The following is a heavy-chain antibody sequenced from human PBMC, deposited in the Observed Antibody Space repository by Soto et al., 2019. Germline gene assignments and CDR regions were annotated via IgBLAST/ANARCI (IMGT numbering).Heavy chain of an antibody. V-gene: IGHV4-4*02. D-gene: IGHD3-10*01. CDR2: IYHSGRS. Sequence: QVQLQESGPGLVKPSGTLSLTCAVSGGFISRSNWWSWVRQPPGKGLEWIGEIYHSGRSNYNQSLNSRVTISVDKYKNQFSLKLNSVTAADTAVYYCARAPGGSGRGYFDYWGQGALVTVSS. CDR1: GGFISRSNW. CDR3: ARAPGGSGRGYFDY. J-gene: IGHJ4*02.